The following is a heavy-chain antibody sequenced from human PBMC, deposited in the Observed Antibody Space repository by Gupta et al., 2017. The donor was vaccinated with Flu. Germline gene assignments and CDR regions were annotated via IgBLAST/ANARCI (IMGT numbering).Heavy chain of an antibody. V-gene: IGHV3-23*01. J-gene: IGHJ4*02. CDR1: GFTFGDCD. CDR3: AKGGFTYYFDY. D-gene: IGHD3-16*01. Sequence: EVQLLESGGGLVQPGGSLRLSCAASGFTFGDCDMGWVRPAPGEGLGWFSAIGGSGGSTNYADSAKCRFTNSRDNSKKTLYLQKNRLRAEDTAVYYCAKGGFTYYFDYWGQVTLVTVSS. CDR2: IGGSGGST.